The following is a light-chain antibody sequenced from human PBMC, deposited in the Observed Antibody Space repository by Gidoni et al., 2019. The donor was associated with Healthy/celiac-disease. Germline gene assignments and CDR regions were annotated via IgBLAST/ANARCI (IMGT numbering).Light chain of an antibody. CDR2: GAS. V-gene: IGKV3-15*01. Sequence: EIVMTQSPATLSVSPGERATLSCRASQSVSSNLAWYQQNPGQAPRLLIYGASTRATGIPARFSGSGSGTEFTLTISSLQSEDFAVYYCQQYNNWVGMYTCGQGTKLEIK. J-gene: IGKJ2*01. CDR1: QSVSSN. CDR3: QQYNNWVGMYT.